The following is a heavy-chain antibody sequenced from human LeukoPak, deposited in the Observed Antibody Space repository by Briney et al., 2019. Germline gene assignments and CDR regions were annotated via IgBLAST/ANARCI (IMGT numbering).Heavy chain of an antibody. CDR1: GYTLTELS. D-gene: IGHD3-3*01. CDR2: FDPEDGET. Sequence: ASVNVSCKVSGYTLTELSMHWVRQAPGKGLEWMGGFDPEDGETIYAQKFQGRVTMTEDTSTDTAYIELSSLRSEDTAVYYCATPTTNYDFWSGLDYWGQGTLVTVSS. CDR3: ATPTTNYDFWSGLDY. V-gene: IGHV1-24*01. J-gene: IGHJ4*02.